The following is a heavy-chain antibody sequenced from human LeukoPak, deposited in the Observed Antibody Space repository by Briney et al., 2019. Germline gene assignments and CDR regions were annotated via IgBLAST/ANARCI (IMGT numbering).Heavy chain of an antibody. Sequence: SETLSLTCTVSGGSISSYYWSWIRQPPGKGLEWIGYIYYSGSTNYNPSLKSRVTISVDTSKNQFSLKLSSVTAADTAVYYCARLSRGSYNFDYWGQGTLVTVSS. V-gene: IGHV4-59*01. CDR3: ARLSRGSYNFDY. J-gene: IGHJ4*02. D-gene: IGHD1-26*01. CDR2: IYYSGST. CDR1: GGSISSYY.